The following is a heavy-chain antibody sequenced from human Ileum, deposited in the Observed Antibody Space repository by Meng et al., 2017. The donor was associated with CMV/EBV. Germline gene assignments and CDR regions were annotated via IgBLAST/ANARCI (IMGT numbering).Heavy chain of an antibody. J-gene: IGHJ5*02. Sequence: IPLTESAPPLVQPTKSLTLPCTFSGFSRSPDGVGLGCFRLPPGKALEWLALVYWDDDKHYSPSLTSRVTVTKDTSENLVFLTLTNMDAVETGTYYCAYRRGGGSGWNWFGPWGQGILVTVSS. CDR2: VYWDDDK. D-gene: IGHD6-19*01. CDR3: AYRRGGGSGWNWFGP. V-gene: IGHV2-5*02. CDR1: GFSRSPDGVG.